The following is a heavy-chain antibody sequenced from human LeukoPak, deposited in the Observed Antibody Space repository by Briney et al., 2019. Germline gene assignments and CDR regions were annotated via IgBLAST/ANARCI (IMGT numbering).Heavy chain of an antibody. CDR1: GYTFTSYG. Sequence: ASVKVPCTASGYTFTSYGVSWVRQAPGQGLEWMGWISASNGNTNYAQNLQDGVTMTTATSTSTAYMELRSLRSDDTAVYYCARYPLSYSSNWHYYFDYWGQGTLLTVSS. CDR2: ISASNGNT. CDR3: ARYPLSYSSNWHYYFDY. V-gene: IGHV1-18*01. J-gene: IGHJ4*02. D-gene: IGHD6-13*01.